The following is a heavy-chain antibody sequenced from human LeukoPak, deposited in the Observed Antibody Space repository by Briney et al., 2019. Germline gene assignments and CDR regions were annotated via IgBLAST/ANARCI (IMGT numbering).Heavy chain of an antibody. V-gene: IGHV4-59*01. J-gene: IGHJ4*02. Sequence: SQTLSLTCTVSGGSISSYYWSWIRQPPGKGLEWIGYIYYSGCTNYNPSLKSRVTISVDTSKNQFSLKLSSVTAADTAVYYCARETTMGRGVTPYYFDYWGQGTLVTVSS. CDR2: IYYSGCT. CDR1: GGSISSYY. CDR3: ARETTMGRGVTPYYFDY. D-gene: IGHD3-10*01.